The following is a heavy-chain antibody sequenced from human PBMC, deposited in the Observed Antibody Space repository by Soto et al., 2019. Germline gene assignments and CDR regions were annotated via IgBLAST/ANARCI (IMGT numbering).Heavy chain of an antibody. D-gene: IGHD5-12*01. CDR2: IGGSGTGGRT. CDR3: AKSPGGLDGYNSDYYGMDV. Sequence: EVHLLESGGDLVQPGGSLRLSCTASGLTFSTYAMSWVRQAPGKGLEWVSAIGGSGTGGRTYYADSVNGRFTISRDNSKNTVYLQMNSLRADYTAVYYCAKSPGGLDGYNSDYYGMDVWGQGTTVTFSS. CDR1: GLTFSTYA. J-gene: IGHJ6*02. V-gene: IGHV3-23*01.